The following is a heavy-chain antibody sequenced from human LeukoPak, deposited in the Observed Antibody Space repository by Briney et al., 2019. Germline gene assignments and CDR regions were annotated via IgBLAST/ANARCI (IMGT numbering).Heavy chain of an antibody. Sequence: SETLSLTCTVSGGSISSYYWSWIRQPPGKGLEWIGYIYYSGSTNYNPSLKSRVTISVDTSKNQFSLKLSSVTAADTAVYYCARAAFEDYGADYWGQGTLVTVSS. CDR3: ARAAFEDYGADY. D-gene: IGHD4-17*01. V-gene: IGHV4-59*01. J-gene: IGHJ4*02. CDR1: GGSISSYY. CDR2: IYYSGST.